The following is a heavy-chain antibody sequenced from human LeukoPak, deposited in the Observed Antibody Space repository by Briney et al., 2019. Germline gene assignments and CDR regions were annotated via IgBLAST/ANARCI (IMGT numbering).Heavy chain of an antibody. V-gene: IGHV1-2*02. CDR2: INPNSGGT. J-gene: IGHJ6*03. CDR1: GYTFTGYY. Sequence: ASVKVSCKASGYTFTGYYMHWVRQAPGQGLEWMGWINPNSGGTNYAQKFQGRVTMTRDTSISTAYMELSRLRADDTAVYYCARILRRRMAAAGTAYSYYMDVRGKGTTVTISS. D-gene: IGHD6-13*01. CDR3: ARILRRRMAAAGTAYSYYMDV.